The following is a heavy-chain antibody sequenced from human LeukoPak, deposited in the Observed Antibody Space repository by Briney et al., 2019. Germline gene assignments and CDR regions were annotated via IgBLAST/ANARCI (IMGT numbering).Heavy chain of an antibody. V-gene: IGHV4-31*03. D-gene: IGHD3-22*01. CDR3: ARGHYDSGGYYHLDY. CDR1: GGSISSGGYY. CDR2: IYNRGSTA. Sequence: PSQTLSLTCTVSGGSISSGGYYWSWIRPHPGKALEWIGYIYNRGSTAYYSASLKSRINISADTSKNQFSLKLSSVTDADTAVYHCARGHYDSGGYYHLDYWGQGTLVTVSS. J-gene: IGHJ4*02.